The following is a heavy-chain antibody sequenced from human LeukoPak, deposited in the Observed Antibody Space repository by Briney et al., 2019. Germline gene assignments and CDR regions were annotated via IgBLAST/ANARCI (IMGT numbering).Heavy chain of an antibody. V-gene: IGHV4-61*02. J-gene: IGHJ3*02. Sequence: SETLSLTCTVSGDSISSGDFYWSWIRQPAGKGLEWIGRIYTSGTTNYNPSLRSRVTISVDTSKNQFSLKLSSVTAADTAVYYCARGPYYYDSSGAFDTWGQGTMVTVSS. CDR3: ARGPYYYDSSGAFDT. CDR1: GDSISSGDFY. D-gene: IGHD3-22*01. CDR2: IYTSGTT.